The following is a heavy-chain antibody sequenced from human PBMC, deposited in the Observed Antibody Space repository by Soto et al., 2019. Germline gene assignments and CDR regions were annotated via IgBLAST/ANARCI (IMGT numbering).Heavy chain of an antibody. CDR3: ARGGDAYNPFDY. Sequence: QLQLQESGPGLVKPSQTLSLPCAVSCGSISSGGYPRSWIRQPPGKGLEWIGFIYQSGSTYYNPSLKSRVTISGDRSKNQISLSLSSVTAADTAVYYCARGGDAYNPFDYWGQGTLVTVSS. D-gene: IGHD1-1*01. CDR2: IYQSGST. CDR1: CGSISSGGYP. J-gene: IGHJ4*02. V-gene: IGHV4-30-2*01.